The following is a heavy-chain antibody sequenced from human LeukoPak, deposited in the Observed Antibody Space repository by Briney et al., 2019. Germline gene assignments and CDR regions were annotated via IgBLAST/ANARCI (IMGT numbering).Heavy chain of an antibody. CDR1: GGSISSYY. CDR3: ARGVGATLPFSVSVWFDP. V-gene: IGHV4-4*07. CDR2: IYTSGST. Sequence: SETLSLTCTVSGGSISSYYWSWTRQPAGKGLEWIGRIYTSGSTNYNPSLKSRVTMSVDTSKNQFSLKLSSVTAADTAVYYCARGVGATLPFSVSVWFDPWGQGTLVTVSS. D-gene: IGHD1-26*01. J-gene: IGHJ5*02.